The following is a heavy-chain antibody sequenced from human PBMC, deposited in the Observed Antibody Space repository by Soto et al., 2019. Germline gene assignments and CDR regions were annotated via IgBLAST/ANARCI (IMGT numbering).Heavy chain of an antibody. CDR1: GFTFSSYG. V-gene: IGHV3-30*18. J-gene: IGHJ6*02. CDR3: AKDMYRTPYSGSYYYYYGMDV. D-gene: IGHD1-26*01. CDR2: ISYDGSNK. Sequence: PGGSLRLSCAASGFTFSSYGMHWVRQAPGKGLEWVAVISYDGSNKYYADSVKGRFTISRDNSKNTLYLQMNSLRAEDTAVYYCAKDMYRTPYSGSYYYYYGMDVWGQGTTVTVSS.